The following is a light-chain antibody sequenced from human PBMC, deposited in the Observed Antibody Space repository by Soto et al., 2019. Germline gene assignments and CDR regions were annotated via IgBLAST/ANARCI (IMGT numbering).Light chain of an antibody. J-gene: IGLJ3*02. CDR1: SSTIGAGYD. CDR2: GNS. CDR3: QSYDSSLSGWV. V-gene: IGLV1-40*01. Sequence: QSVLTQPPSVSGAPGQRVTISCTGGSSTIGAGYDVHWYQQLPGTAPKLLIYGNSNRPSGVPDRFSGSKSGTSASLAITGLQAEDEADCYCQSYDSSLSGWVFGGGTKLTVL.